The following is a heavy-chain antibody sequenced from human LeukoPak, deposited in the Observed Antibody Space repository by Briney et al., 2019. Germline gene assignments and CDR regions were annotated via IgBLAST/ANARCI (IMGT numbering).Heavy chain of an antibody. CDR1: GFTFAPYW. Sequence: PGGSLRLSCAASGFTFAPYWMTWVRQAPGEGLEYVATMNRDGSEKYYVDSVKGRFTISRDNSKNSLYLQMDSLRAEDTAVYYCARGIEEWLYLYYWGQGALVTVAS. J-gene: IGHJ4*02. V-gene: IGHV3-7*04. D-gene: IGHD3-3*01. CDR2: MNRDGSEK. CDR3: ARGIEEWLYLYY.